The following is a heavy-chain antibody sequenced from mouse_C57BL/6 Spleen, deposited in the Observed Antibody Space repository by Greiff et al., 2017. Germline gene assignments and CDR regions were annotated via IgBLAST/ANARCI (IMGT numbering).Heavy chain of an antibody. Sequence: QVQLQQPGAELVKPGASVKLSCKASGYTFTSYWMQWVKQRPGQGLEWIGEIDPSDSYTNYNQKFKGKATLTVDTSSSTAYMQLSSLTSADSAVYYCARRVITTVVAEAYWGQGTLVTVSA. V-gene: IGHV1-50*01. J-gene: IGHJ3*01. D-gene: IGHD1-1*01. CDR3: ARRVITTVVAEAY. CDR2: IDPSDSYT. CDR1: GYTFTSYW.